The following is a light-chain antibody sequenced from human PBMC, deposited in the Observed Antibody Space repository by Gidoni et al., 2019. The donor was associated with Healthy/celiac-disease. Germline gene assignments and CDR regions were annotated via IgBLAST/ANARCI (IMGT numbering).Light chain of an antibody. V-gene: IGKV1-39*01. CDR2: AAS. CDR1: QSISNY. CDR3: QQSYSTLFT. Sequence: DIQMIQSPSSLSASVGDRVTITCRASQSISNYLNWYQQKPGKAPKLLIYAASGLQSGVPSRFSGSGSGTDFTLTISSLQPEDIATYYCQQSYSTLFTFGPGTKVDIK. J-gene: IGKJ3*01.